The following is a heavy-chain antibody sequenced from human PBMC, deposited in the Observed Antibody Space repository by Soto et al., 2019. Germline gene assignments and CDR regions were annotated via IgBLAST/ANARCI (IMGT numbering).Heavy chain of an antibody. CDR3: ASDTGENWTYEAH. CDR1: GAYISDFS. Sequence: PSKTLSLTFRVSGAYISDFSWWWARHPSAQALQCIGPITLNGTTQKNPSFKSRVTMSIDPSSNHFSLNLQSATAADTALYSCASDTGENWTYEAHWGPGTLVTVSS. V-gene: IGHV4-4*07. D-gene: IGHD1-7*01. J-gene: IGHJ1*01. CDR2: ITLNGTT.